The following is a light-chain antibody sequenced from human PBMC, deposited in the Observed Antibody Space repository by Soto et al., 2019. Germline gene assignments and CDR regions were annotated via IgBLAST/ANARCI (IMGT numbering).Light chain of an antibody. J-gene: IGLJ2*01. CDR3: SSYPTSGTLL. CDR2: DVA. CDR1: SSDVGAYNY. Sequence: QSVLTQPASVSGSPGQSITISCTGTSSDVGAYNYVSWYQHHPGKAPKLLIYDVANRPSGVSNRFSGSKSVNTASLTISGLKAEDEADYYCSSYPTSGTLLFGGGTKLTVL. V-gene: IGLV2-14*03.